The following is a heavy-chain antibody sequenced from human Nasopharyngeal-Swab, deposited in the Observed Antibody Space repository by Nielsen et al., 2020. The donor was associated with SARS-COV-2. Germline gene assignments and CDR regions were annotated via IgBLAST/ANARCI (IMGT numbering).Heavy chain of an antibody. J-gene: IGHJ3*02. CDR1: GFTFSSYA. CDR3: AKGAGSSWIVVVIEGAFDI. Sequence: GESLKISCAASGFTFSSYAMSWVRQAPGKGLEWVSAISGSGGSTYYADSVKGRFTISRDNSKNTLYLQMNSLRAEDTAVYYCAKGAGSSWIVVVIEGAFDIWGQGQWSPSLQ. CDR2: ISGSGGST. D-gene: IGHD3-22*01. V-gene: IGHV3-23*01.